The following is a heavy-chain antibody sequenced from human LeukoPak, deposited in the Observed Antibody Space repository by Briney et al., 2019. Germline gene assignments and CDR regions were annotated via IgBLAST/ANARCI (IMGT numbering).Heavy chain of an antibody. V-gene: IGHV3-11*01. CDR1: GFTFSDYY. Sequence: GGSLRLSCAASGFTFSDYYMSWIRQAPGKGLEWVSYISSSGSTIYYADSVKGRFTISRDNAKNSLYLQMNSLRAEDTAVYYCARDLGAQYYYDSSGYLPYWGQGTLVTVSS. CDR2: ISSSGSTI. J-gene: IGHJ4*02. CDR3: ARDLGAQYYYDSSGYLPY. D-gene: IGHD3-22*01.